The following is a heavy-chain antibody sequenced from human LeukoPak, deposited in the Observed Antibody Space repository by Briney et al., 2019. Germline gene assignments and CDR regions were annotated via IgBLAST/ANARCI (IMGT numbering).Heavy chain of an antibody. CDR1: GGSISSNY. V-gene: IGHV4-4*07. CDR2: IYSSGNT. Sequence: SEPLSLTCTVSGGSISSNYWSWIRQPPGKGLEYIGRIYSSGNTNYNPSLKSRVTMSVDTSKNQFSLLLHSVTAADTAVYYCARVWLSSGSYWYFDFWGRGTLVIVSS. D-gene: IGHD3-22*01. J-gene: IGHJ2*01. CDR3: ARVWLSSGSYWYFDF.